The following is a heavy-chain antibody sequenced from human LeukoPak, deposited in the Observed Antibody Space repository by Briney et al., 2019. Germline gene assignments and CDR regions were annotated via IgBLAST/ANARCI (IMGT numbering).Heavy chain of an antibody. J-gene: IGHJ4*02. CDR3: ARDCSSASCYLGFDY. Sequence: GASVKVSCEASGYAFTNYYMHWVRQAPGQGHEWMGIINPSGGSTSYAQKFQGRVTMTTDTSTSTVYMELSSLGSEDTAVYYCARDCSSASCYLGFDYWGQGTLVTVSS. CDR2: INPSGGST. V-gene: IGHV1-46*01. CDR1: GYAFTNYY. D-gene: IGHD2-2*01.